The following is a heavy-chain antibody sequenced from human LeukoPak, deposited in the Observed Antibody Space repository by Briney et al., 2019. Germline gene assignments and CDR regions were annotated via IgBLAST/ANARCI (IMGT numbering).Heavy chain of an antibody. J-gene: IGHJ4*02. CDR3: ARVGIAAAGPSWEKDY. CDR1: GYTFTSYG. Sequence: GASVKVSCKASGYTFTSYGISWVRQALGQGLEWMGWISAYNGNTNYAQKLQGRVTMTTDTSTSTAYMELRSLRSDDTAVYYCARVGIAAAGPSWEKDYWGQGTLVTVSS. D-gene: IGHD6-13*01. CDR2: ISAYNGNT. V-gene: IGHV1-18*01.